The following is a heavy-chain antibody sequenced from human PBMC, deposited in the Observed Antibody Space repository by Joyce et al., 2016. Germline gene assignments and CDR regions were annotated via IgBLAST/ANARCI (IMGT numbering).Heavy chain of an antibody. J-gene: IGHJ3*01. CDR1: GDSINNDRIY. D-gene: IGHD3-22*01. CDR2: IYYTGTT. V-gene: IGHV4-31*03. Sequence: QVQLQESGPGLVRPSQTLSLTCSVSGDSINNDRIYWAWIRQHPGTGLEWIGNIYYTGTTYYNPSLKSRITISLDTSKNQFSLSLTSVTAADTALYYCARRGTGFDGSSYFPLHAFDVWGQGAKVTVSS. CDR3: ARRGTGFDGSSYFPLHAFDV.